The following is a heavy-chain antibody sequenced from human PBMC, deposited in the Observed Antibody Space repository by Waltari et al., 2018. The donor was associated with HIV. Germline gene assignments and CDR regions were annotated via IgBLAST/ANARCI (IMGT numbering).Heavy chain of an antibody. Sequence: EVRLMESGGGLVQLGRALRLSCTASGCTSGDYAMCWFRQGPGKGVVWVGFIRSKTYGGTTENAASVKGRFTMSRDDSKSIAYLQMNSLTTEDTAVYYCTRRYYYDSSGYYGYYGMDVWGQGTTVTVSS. J-gene: IGHJ6*02. D-gene: IGHD3-22*01. CDR1: GCTSGDYA. V-gene: IGHV3-49*03. CDR2: IRSKTYGGTT. CDR3: TRRYYYDSSGYYGYYGMDV.